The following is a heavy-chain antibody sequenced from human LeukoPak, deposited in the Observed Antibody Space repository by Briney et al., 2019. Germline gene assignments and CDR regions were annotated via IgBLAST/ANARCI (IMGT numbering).Heavy chain of an antibody. V-gene: IGHV4-34*01. Sequence: SETLSLTCAVYGGSFSGYYWSWIRQPPGKGLEWIGEINHSGSTNYNPSLKSRVTISVDTSKNQFSLKLSSVTAADTAVYYCARRTDVLRYFDWLLPFDHWGQGTLVTVS. D-gene: IGHD3-9*01. CDR3: ARRTDVLRYFDWLLPFDH. CDR2: INHSGST. J-gene: IGHJ4*02. CDR1: GGSFSGYY.